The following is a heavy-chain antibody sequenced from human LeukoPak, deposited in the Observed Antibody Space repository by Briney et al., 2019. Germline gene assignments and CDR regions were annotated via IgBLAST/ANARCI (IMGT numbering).Heavy chain of an antibody. CDR2: INHSRST. Sequence: SETLSLTCAVYGGSFSGYYWSWIRQPPGKGLEWIGEINHSRSTNYNPSLKSRVTISVDTSKNQFSLKLSSVTAADTAVYYCASLWVLASVVTPWGQGTLVTVSS. CDR1: GGSFSGYY. J-gene: IGHJ5*02. CDR3: ASLWVLASVVTP. D-gene: IGHD2-21*02. V-gene: IGHV4-34*01.